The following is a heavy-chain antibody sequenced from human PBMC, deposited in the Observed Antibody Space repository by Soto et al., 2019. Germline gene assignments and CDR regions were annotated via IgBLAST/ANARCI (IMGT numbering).Heavy chain of an antibody. V-gene: IGHV1-58*01. CDR3: AAPRSNNWGSYYGMDV. D-gene: IGHD7-27*01. CDR1: GFTFTSSA. J-gene: IGHJ6*02. Sequence: GASVKVSCKASGFTFTSSAVQWVRQARGQRLEWIGWIVVGSGNTNYAQKFQERVTITRDMSTSTAYMGLSSLRSEDTAVYYCAAPRSNNWGSYYGMDVWGQGTTVTVS. CDR2: IVVGSGNT.